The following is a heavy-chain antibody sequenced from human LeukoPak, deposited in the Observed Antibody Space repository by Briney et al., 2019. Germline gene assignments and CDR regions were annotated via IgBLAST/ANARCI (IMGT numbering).Heavy chain of an antibody. D-gene: IGHD3-22*01. CDR2: IYYSGST. CDR3: ARVSPPFTMIVVATSDDAFDI. V-gene: IGHV4-39*01. CDR1: GGSISSSSYY. J-gene: IGHJ3*02. Sequence: PSETLSLTCTVSGGSISSSSYYWGWIRQPPGKGLEWIGSIYYSGSTYYNPSLKSRVTISVDTSKNQFSLKLSSVTAADTAVYYCARVSPPFTMIVVATSDDAFDIWGQGTMVTVSS.